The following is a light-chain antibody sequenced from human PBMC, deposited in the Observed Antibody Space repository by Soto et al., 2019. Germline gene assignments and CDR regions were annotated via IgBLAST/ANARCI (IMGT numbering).Light chain of an antibody. J-gene: IGKJ5*01. CDR3: QQYNNWPLT. CDR2: GAS. CDR1: QSISSN. Sequence: EIVMTQSPATLSVSPGERDTLSCRASQSISSNLAWYQQKPDQVPRLLIYGASTRATGVPARFSGGGSGTEFTLTITSLQSEDFAVYWCQQYNNWPLTFGPGTRLEIK. V-gene: IGKV3D-15*01.